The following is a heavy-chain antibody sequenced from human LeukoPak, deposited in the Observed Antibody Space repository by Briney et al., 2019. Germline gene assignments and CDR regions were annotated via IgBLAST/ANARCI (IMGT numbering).Heavy chain of an antibody. CDR1: GGTFSSYA. CDR2: IIPIFGTA. Sequence: ASVKVSCKASGGTFSSYAISWVRQAPGQGLEWMGGIIPIFGTANYAQKFQGRVTITADESTSTAYMELSSLRSEDTAVYYCAILGGGAAAGTTFDYWGQGTLVTVSS. J-gene: IGHJ4*02. D-gene: IGHD6-13*01. CDR3: AILGGGAAAGTTFDY. V-gene: IGHV1-69*13.